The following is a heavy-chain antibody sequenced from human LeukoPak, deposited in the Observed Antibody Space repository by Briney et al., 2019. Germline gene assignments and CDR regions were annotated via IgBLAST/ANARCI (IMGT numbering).Heavy chain of an antibody. Sequence: GASVKVSCKVSGYTLTELSMHWVRQAPGKGLEWMGGFDPEDGETIYAQKFQGRVTMTEDTSTDTAYMELSSLRSEDTAVYYCATVPGNRHRYCSSTSCYTWAFDIWGQGTMVTVSS. D-gene: IGHD2-2*02. CDR3: ATVPGNRHRYCSSTSCYTWAFDI. J-gene: IGHJ3*02. CDR2: FDPEDGET. V-gene: IGHV1-24*01. CDR1: GYTLTELS.